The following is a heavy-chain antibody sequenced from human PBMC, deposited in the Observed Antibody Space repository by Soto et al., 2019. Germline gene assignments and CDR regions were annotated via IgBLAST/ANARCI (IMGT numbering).Heavy chain of an antibody. D-gene: IGHD3-10*01. CDR2: ISYDGSNK. CDR1: GFTFSSYA. CDR3: TRHVYYYGSGSYWEDDSYGMDV. V-gene: IGHV3-30-3*01. J-gene: IGHJ6*02. Sequence: GGALRLSCAASGFTFSSYAMHWVRQAPGKGLEWGAVISYDGSNKYYADSVKGRFTISRDNSKNTLYLQMNSLRAEDTAVYYCTRHVYYYGSGSYWEDDSYGMDVWGQGTTVTVS.